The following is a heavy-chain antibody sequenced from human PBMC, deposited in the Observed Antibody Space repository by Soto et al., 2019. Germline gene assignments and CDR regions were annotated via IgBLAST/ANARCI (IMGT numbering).Heavy chain of an antibody. CDR2: ISAYNGNT. Sequence: GASVKVSCKASGYTFTSYGISWVRQAPGQGFEWMGWISAYNGNTNYAQKLQGRVTMTTDTSTSTAYMELRSLRSDDTAVYYCARDPLAGYYDSTNWFDPWGKGILVTVSS. J-gene: IGHJ5*02. V-gene: IGHV1-18*01. D-gene: IGHD3-22*01. CDR3: ARDPLAGYYDSTNWFDP. CDR1: GYTFTSYG.